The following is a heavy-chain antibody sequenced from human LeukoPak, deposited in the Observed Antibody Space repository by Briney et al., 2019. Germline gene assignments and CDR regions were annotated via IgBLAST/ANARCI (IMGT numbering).Heavy chain of an antibody. D-gene: IGHD2-8*01. V-gene: IGHV3-23*01. CDR2: ISGSGSST. Sequence: GGSLRLSCGASGFTFSSYAISWVRQAPGKGLGWASGISGSGSSTYYADSVKGRFTISRDNSKNTLYLQMNSLRAEDTAVYYCAKVLLGVYYFDYWGQGTLVTVPS. CDR1: GFTFSSYA. CDR3: AKVLLGVYYFDY. J-gene: IGHJ4*02.